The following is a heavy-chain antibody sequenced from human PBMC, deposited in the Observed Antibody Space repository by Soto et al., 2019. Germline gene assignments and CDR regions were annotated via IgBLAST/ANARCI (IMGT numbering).Heavy chain of an antibody. Sequence: QVQLQESGPGLVKPSGTLSLTCAVSSGSISSSNWWSWVRQPPGKGLEWIGEIYHSGSTNYNPSLERGVPISVDKSKNHHSLKLGSLAAADTAVYYCARFNSSSWFRYFQHWGQGTLVTVSS. J-gene: IGHJ1*01. CDR3: ARFNSSSWFRYFQH. D-gene: IGHD6-13*01. CDR1: SGSISSSNW. CDR2: IYHSGST. V-gene: IGHV4-4*02.